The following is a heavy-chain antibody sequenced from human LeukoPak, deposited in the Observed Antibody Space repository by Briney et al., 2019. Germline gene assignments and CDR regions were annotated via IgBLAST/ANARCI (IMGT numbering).Heavy chain of an antibody. J-gene: IGHJ4*02. Sequence: GASVKVSCKASGYTFTNYAIHWVRQAPGQGLEWMGWINAGNGNTKYSQKFQGRVTITRDTSASTAYMELGSLKSEDTAVYYCARVGGQYCSSTSCYPGYWGQGTLVTVSS. V-gene: IGHV1-3*01. CDR2: INAGNGNT. CDR1: GYTFTNYA. D-gene: IGHD2-2*01. CDR3: ARVGGQYCSSTSCYPGY.